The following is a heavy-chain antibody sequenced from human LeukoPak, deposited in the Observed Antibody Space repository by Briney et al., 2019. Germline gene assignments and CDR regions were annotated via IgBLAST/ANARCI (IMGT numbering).Heavy chain of an antibody. CDR2: ISGSGGST. Sequence: PGGSLGLSCAASGFTFSRYSMSWVRQAPGKGLEWVSAISGSGGSTYYADSVKGRFTISRDNSKNTLYLQMNSLRAEDTAVYYCAKVLTGASYYFDYWGQGTLVTVSS. D-gene: IGHD3-10*01. V-gene: IGHV3-23*01. CDR1: GFTFSRYS. J-gene: IGHJ4*02. CDR3: AKVLTGASYYFDY.